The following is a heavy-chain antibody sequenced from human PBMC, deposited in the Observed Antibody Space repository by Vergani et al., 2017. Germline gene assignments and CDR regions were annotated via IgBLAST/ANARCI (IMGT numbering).Heavy chain of an antibody. Sequence: QVQLQESGPGLVKPSETLSLTCTVSGGSISSYYWSWIRQPPGKGLEWIGYIYYSWSTNYNPSLKSRVTISVDTSKNQFSLKLSSVTAADTAVYYCARGRFGELKPRYFDLWGRGTLVTVSS. CDR3: ARGRFGELKPRYFDL. J-gene: IGHJ2*01. CDR2: IYYSWST. D-gene: IGHD3-10*01. CDR1: GGSISSYY. V-gene: IGHV4-59*01.